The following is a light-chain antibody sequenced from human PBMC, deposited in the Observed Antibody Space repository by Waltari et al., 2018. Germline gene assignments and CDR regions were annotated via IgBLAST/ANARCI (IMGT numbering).Light chain of an antibody. CDR3: QQYNSYPYT. CDR2: KAS. V-gene: IGKV1-5*03. CDR1: QSISSW. Sequence: DIQMTQSPSTLSPSVAVRVTITCRASQSISSWLAWYQQKPGKDPKLLIYKASSLESGVPSRFSGSGSGTEFTLTISSLQPDDFATYYCQQYNSYPYTFGQGTKLEIK. J-gene: IGKJ2*01.